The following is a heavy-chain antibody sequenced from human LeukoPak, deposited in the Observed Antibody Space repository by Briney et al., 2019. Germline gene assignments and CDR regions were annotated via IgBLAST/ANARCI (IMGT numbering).Heavy chain of an antibody. CDR2: INLSGST. CDR1: GGSFSGSY. V-gene: IGHV4-34*01. Sequence: NPSETLSLTCAVYGGSFSGSYWSWIRQPPGKGLEWIGEINLSGSTNYNPSLKSRATISVDTSKNQFSLKLSSVTAADTAMYYCARGRFYDSSGYYYGGYFDYWGQGTLVTVSS. J-gene: IGHJ4*02. CDR3: ARGRFYDSSGYYYGGYFDY. D-gene: IGHD3-22*01.